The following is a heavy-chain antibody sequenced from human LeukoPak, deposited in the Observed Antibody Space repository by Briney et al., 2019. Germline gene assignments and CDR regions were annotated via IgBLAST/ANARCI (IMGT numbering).Heavy chain of an antibody. CDR3: AKETSSWYFDL. V-gene: IGHV3-43*01. J-gene: IGHJ2*01. Sequence: GGSLRLSCAASGFTFDDYTMHWVRQAPGKGLEWVSLIIWDGGSTYYADSVKGRFTISRDNSKNSLYLQMNSLRTEDTALYYCAKETSSWYFDLWGRGTLVTVSS. CDR1: GFTFDDYT. CDR2: IIWDGGST. D-gene: IGHD6-13*01.